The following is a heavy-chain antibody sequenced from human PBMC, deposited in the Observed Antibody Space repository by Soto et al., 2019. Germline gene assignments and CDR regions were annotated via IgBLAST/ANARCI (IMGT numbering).Heavy chain of an antibody. Sequence: ASVNVSCKASGYTFTSYYMHWVLQAPGQGLEWMGIINPSGGSTSYAQKFQGRVTMTGDTSTSTVYTELSSLRSEDTAVYYCARDNIAVAGTIDDWGQGTLVTVSS. V-gene: IGHV1-46*01. CDR1: GYTFTSYY. CDR3: ARDNIAVAGTIDD. J-gene: IGHJ4*02. D-gene: IGHD6-19*01. CDR2: INPSGGST.